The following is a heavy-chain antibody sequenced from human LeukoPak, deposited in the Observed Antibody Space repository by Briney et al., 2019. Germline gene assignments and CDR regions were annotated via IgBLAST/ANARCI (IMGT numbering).Heavy chain of an antibody. J-gene: IGHJ4*02. Sequence: SGESLKISCKGSGYSFTSYWIGWVRQMPGKGLEWMGIIYPGDSDTRYSPSFQGQVTISADKSISTAYLQWSSLKASDTAMYYCASGLGYCSGGSCYSLGLPDYWGQGTLVTVSS. CDR3: ASGLGYCSGGSCYSLGLPDY. CDR2: IYPGDSDT. CDR1: GYSFTSYW. V-gene: IGHV5-51*01. D-gene: IGHD2-15*01.